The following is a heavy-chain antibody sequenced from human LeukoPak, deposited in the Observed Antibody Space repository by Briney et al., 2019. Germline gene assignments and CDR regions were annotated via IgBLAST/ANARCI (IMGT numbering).Heavy chain of an antibody. CDR1: GYSFTSYW. CDR3: ARDDTSGYYRFDY. Sequence: GESLKISCQGSGYSFTSYWIAWVRQMPGKSLEYMGIIYPGDSDTRYSPSFQGQVTISADKSISTAYLQWSSLKASDTAMYYCARDDTSGYYRFDYWGLGTLVTVSS. V-gene: IGHV5-51*01. J-gene: IGHJ4*02. D-gene: IGHD3-22*01. CDR2: IYPGDSDT.